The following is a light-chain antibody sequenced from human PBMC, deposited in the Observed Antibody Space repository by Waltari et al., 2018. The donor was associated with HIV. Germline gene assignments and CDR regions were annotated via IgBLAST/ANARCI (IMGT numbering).Light chain of an antibody. V-gene: IGKV1-5*03. J-gene: IGKJ1*01. CDR1: ESVSSW. CDR2: KAS. CDR3: QQYNTFSAT. Sequence: DIQMTQSPSTLSASVGDRVTITCRASESVSSWLAWYQQKPGKAPKLLIYKASSLESGVPSRFSGSGSGTEFTLTISSLQPDDFATYYCQQYNTFSATFGQGTKVENK.